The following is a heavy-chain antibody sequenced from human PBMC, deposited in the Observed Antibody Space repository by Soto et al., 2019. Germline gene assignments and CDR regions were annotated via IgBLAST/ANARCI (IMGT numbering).Heavy chain of an antibody. CDR2: IWSNGVNK. V-gene: IGHV3-33*01. Sequence: GGSLRLSCAASGFTFRTYGMHWVRQAPGKGLEWMAVIWSNGVNKYYSNSVEGRFTISRDNSKNTLSLQMNSLRAEDTAVYYCVRERAPFDAFDIWGQGTMVTVSS. CDR1: GFTFRTYG. J-gene: IGHJ3*02. CDR3: VRERAPFDAFDI.